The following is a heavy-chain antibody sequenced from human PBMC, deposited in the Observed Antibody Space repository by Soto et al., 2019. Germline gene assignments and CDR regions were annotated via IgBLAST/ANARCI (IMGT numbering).Heavy chain of an antibody. D-gene: IGHD3-22*01. CDR2: IIPIFGTA. J-gene: IGHJ4*02. CDR1: GGTFSSYA. V-gene: IGHV1-69*01. CDR3: ARAYYYDSSGYYSNAYYFDY. Sequence: QVQLVQSGAEVKKPGSSVKVSCKASGGTFSSYAISWVRQAPGQGLEWMGGIIPIFGTANYAQKFQGRVTITADESKSKDYMELSSLRSEDTAVYYCARAYYYDSSGYYSNAYYFDYWGQGTLVTVSS.